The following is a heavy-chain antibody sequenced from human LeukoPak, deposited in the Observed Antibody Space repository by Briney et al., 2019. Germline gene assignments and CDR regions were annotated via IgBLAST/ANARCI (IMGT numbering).Heavy chain of an antibody. CDR2: TRFDGSNK. CDR1: GFTFSSYG. J-gene: IGHJ4*02. D-gene: IGHD2-2*01. Sequence: GGSLRLSCAASGFTFSSYGMHWVRQAPGKGLEWVSFTRFDGSNKFYADSVKGRFTISRDNSKNTLYVQMNSLRVEDTAVYYCAKGERGYCSSTTCYAVDWGQGTLVTVSS. V-gene: IGHV3-30*02. CDR3: AKGERGYCSSTTCYAVD.